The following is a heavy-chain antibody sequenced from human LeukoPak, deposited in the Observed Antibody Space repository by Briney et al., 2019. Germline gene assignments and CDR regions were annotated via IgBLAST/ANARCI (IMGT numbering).Heavy chain of an antibody. CDR2: IYYSGST. V-gene: IGHV4-30-4*01. D-gene: IGHD3-3*01. Sequence: SETLSLTCTVSGGSISSGDYYWSWIRQPPGKGLEWIGYIYYSGSTYYNPSLKSRVTISVDTSKNQFSLKLSSVTAADTAVYYCARDIGYDFWSGPYYYYYYMDVWGKGTTVTVSS. J-gene: IGHJ6*03. CDR3: ARDIGYDFWSGPYYYYYYMDV. CDR1: GGSISSGDYY.